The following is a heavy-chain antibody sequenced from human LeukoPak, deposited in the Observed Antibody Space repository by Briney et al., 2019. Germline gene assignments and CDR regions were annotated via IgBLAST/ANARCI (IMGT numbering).Heavy chain of an antibody. Sequence: PGGSLRLSCVASGYTFSSFSINWVRQAAGKGLEWVSSISVRSNYIYYADSVRGRFSISRDDARDSLFLQMNSLRAEDTAVYYCVRLRRNSDTSGYYYYYDFWGQGTLVTVSP. CDR2: ISVRSNYI. CDR1: GYTFSSFS. CDR3: VRLRRNSDTSGYYYYYDF. V-gene: IGHV3-21*01. J-gene: IGHJ4*02. D-gene: IGHD3-22*01.